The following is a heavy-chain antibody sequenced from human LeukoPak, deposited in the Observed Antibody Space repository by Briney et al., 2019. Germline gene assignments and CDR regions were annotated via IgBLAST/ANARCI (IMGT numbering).Heavy chain of an antibody. V-gene: IGHV3-23*01. CDR3: AKDVSYYYDSSDY. D-gene: IGHD3-22*01. CDR2: LTNSGSGK. J-gene: IGHJ4*02. CDR1: GFTFSSYA. Sequence: PGVSLRLSCAASGFTFSSYAMTWVRQAPGNGLEWGTGLTNSGSGKYYADSVKGRFTISRDNSKNTLYLQMNSLRAEDTAVYYCAKDVSYYYDSSDYWGQGTLVTVS.